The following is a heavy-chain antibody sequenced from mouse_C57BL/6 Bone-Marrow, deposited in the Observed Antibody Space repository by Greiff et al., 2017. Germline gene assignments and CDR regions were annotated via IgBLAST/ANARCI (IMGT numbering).Heavy chain of an antibody. J-gene: IGHJ1*03. CDR2: IYPGSGST. V-gene: IGHV1-55*01. CDR1: GYTFTSYW. Sequence: VQLQQPGAELVKPGASVKMSCKASGYTFTSYWITWVKQRPGQGLEWIGDIYPGSGSTNYNEKFKSKATLTVATASSTAYMQLSSLTSEDSAVYYCARRGGGVAWDWYFDVWGTGTTVTVSS. CDR3: ARRGGGVAWDWYFDV. D-gene: IGHD1-1*01.